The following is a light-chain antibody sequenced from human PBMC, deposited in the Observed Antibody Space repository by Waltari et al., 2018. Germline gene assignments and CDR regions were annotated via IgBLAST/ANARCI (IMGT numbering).Light chain of an antibody. V-gene: IGLV2-14*01. CDR3: SSFTSATTLVV. CDR1: SSDVGTYHY. J-gene: IGLJ1*01. CDR2: EVT. Sequence: QSALTQPASVSGSPGQSITISCTGTSSDVGTYHYLSWYKQYPGKAPTLAINEVTNRPSGVSVRFAGSKSGSTASRTISGLQPDDEAHSYCSSFTSATTLVVFGPGTWVTV.